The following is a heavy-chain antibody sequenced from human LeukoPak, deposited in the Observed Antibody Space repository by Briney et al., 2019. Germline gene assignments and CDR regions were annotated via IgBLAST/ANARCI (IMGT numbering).Heavy chain of an antibody. CDR1: GFTFSSHG. Sequence: GGSLRLSCAASGFTFSSHGMHWVRQAPGKGLEWVAFIRYDGSNKYYADSVKGRFTISRDNSKNTVYLQINTLRTDDAAIYYCAKPYPTLTTSAVLDNWGQGTLVTVSS. V-gene: IGHV3-30*02. CDR3: AKPYPTLTTSAVLDN. CDR2: IRYDGSNK. D-gene: IGHD1-1*01. J-gene: IGHJ4*02.